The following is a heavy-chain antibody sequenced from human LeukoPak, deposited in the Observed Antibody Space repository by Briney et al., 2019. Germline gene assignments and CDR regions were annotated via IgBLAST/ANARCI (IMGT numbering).Heavy chain of an antibody. Sequence: GGSLRLSCAASGFTFSSYNMNWVRQAPGKGLEWVSSISSSSSYIYYADSVKGRFTISRDNAKDSLYLQMNSLRDEDTAVYYCARSGYGSSWYFFDYWGQGTLVTVSS. CDR2: ISSSSSYI. V-gene: IGHV3-21*01. CDR3: ARSGYGSSWYFFDY. D-gene: IGHD6-13*01. CDR1: GFTFSSYN. J-gene: IGHJ4*02.